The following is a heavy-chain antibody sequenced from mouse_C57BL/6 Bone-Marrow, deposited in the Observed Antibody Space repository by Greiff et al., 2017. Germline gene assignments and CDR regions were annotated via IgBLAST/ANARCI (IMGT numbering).Heavy chain of an antibody. CDR2: FHPYNDDT. Sequence: QVQLQQSGAELVKPGASVKMSCKASGYTFTTYPIEWMKQNHGKSLEWIGNFHPYNDDTKYNEKFKGKDTLAVEKSSSTIYLGLRRLTSDEAAVYYCARGGNYRGYYFDDGGQGTTRTVSS. V-gene: IGHV1-47*01. D-gene: IGHD2-1*01. CDR3: ARGGNYRGYYFDD. CDR1: GYTFTTYP. J-gene: IGHJ2*01.